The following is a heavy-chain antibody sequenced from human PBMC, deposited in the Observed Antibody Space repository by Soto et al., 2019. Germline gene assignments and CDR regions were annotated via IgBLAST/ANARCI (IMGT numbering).Heavy chain of an antibody. CDR2: IARDGYNK. V-gene: IGHV3-30*04. Sequence: GSLRLSCAVSGFIFKNYALNWVRQAPGKGLEWVASIARDGYNKYYADSVKGRFTISRDNSKNTLSLQMTALRVEDSSVYYCTKSSGGSSSVGMDYWGPGTLVTVSS. CDR3: TKSSGGSSSVGMDY. D-gene: IGHD6-6*01. J-gene: IGHJ4*02. CDR1: GFIFKNYA.